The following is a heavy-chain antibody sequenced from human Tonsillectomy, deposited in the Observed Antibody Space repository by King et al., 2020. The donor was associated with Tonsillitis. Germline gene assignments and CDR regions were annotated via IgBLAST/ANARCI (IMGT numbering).Heavy chain of an antibody. CDR1: GYTFTGYY. CDR2: INPNSGGT. V-gene: IGHV1-2*02. Sequence: VQLVQSGAEVKKPGASVKVSCKASGYTFTGYYMHWVRQAPGQGLEWMGWINPNSGGTNYAQKFQGRVTMTRDTSISTAYMELSRLRSDDTAVYYCARVGGDVLLWFGELLSQYYYYYGMDVWGQGTTVTVSS. D-gene: IGHD3-10*01. J-gene: IGHJ6*02. CDR3: ARVGGDVLLWFGELLSQYYYYYGMDV.